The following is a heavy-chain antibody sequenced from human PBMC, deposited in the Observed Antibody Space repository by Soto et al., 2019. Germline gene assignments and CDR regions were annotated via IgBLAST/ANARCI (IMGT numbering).Heavy chain of an antibody. D-gene: IGHD2-2*01. CDR3: ARHPAANYYYYYYMDV. V-gene: IGHV4-39*01. Sequence: SETLSLTCTVSGGSISSSSYYWGWIRQPPGKGLEWIGSIYYSGSTYYNPSLKSRGTISVDTSKNQFSLKLSSVTAADTAVYYCARHPAANYYYYYYMDVWGKGTTVTVSS. CDR1: GGSISSSSYY. CDR2: IYYSGST. J-gene: IGHJ6*03.